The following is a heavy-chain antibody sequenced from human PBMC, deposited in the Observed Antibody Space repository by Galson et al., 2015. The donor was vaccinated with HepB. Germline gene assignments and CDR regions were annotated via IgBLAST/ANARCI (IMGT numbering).Heavy chain of an antibody. CDR2: IYPGDSDT. Sequence: QSGAEVKKPGESLKISCKGSGYSFTSYWIGWVRQMPGKGLEWMGIIYPGDSDTRYSPSFQGQVTFSADKSISTAYLQWSSLKASDTAMYYCARHVGARLLWFGESNGFDPWGQGTLVTVSS. CDR1: GYSFTSYW. CDR3: ARHVGARLLWFGESNGFDP. V-gene: IGHV5-51*01. J-gene: IGHJ5*02. D-gene: IGHD3-10*01.